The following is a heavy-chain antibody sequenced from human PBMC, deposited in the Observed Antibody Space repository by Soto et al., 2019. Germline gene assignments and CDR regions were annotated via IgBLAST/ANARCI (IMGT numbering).Heavy chain of an antibody. D-gene: IGHD3-16*01. V-gene: IGHV3-7*01. Sequence: EVQLVESGGGLVQPGGSLRLSCVASGFTLSRYWMTWVRQAPGKGLEWVANIKQDGSEKYYVVSVEGRFTISRDNAKNSLFLQMNSLRVEDTAGYYCARDNGGDNVWGQGTLIPVSS. CDR1: GFTLSRYW. J-gene: IGHJ4*02. CDR3: ARDNGGDNV. CDR2: IKQDGSEK.